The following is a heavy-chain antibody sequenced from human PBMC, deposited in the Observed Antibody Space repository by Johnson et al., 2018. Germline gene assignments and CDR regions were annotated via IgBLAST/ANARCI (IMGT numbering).Heavy chain of an antibody. CDR2: IYYSGSA. Sequence: QVQLQESGPGLVKPSETLSRTCIVSGGSTRLYYWNWIRQPPGKGLEWIGHIYYSGSADYNHSLKSRVTFSVATSKNPFSLSLSSVTAADTAIYFCARGTYGSSWGRMDVWGQGTTVIVSS. J-gene: IGHJ6*02. D-gene: IGHD6-13*01. CDR1: GGSTRLYY. CDR3: ARGTYGSSWGRMDV. V-gene: IGHV4-59*01.